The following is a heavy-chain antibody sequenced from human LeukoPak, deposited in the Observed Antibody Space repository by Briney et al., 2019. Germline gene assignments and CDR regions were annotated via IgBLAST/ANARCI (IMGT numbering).Heavy chain of an antibody. CDR3: ARVVQYYFDY. D-gene: IGHD4/OR15-4a*01. J-gene: IGHJ4*02. V-gene: IGHV1-18*01. Sequence: KLQGRVTMTTDTSTSTAYMELRSLRSDDTAVYYCARVVQYYFDYWGQGTLVTVSS.